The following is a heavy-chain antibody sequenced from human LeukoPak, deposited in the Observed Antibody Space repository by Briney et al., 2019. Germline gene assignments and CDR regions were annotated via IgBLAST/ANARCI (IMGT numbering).Heavy chain of an antibody. Sequence: PGGSLRLSCAASGFTFSSYGMHWVRQAPGKGLEWVAVIWYDGSNKYYADSVKGRFTISRDNSKNTLYLQMNSLRAEDTAVYYCARDQSDSSGYYHNWFDPWGQGTLVTVSS. J-gene: IGHJ5*02. D-gene: IGHD3-22*01. CDR2: IWYDGSNK. V-gene: IGHV3-33*01. CDR1: GFTFSSYG. CDR3: ARDQSDSSGYYHNWFDP.